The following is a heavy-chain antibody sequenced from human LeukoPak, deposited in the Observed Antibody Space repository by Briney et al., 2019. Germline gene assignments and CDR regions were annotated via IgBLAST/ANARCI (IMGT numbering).Heavy chain of an antibody. CDR3: ARLRGYYFDY. V-gene: IGHV4-59*08. D-gene: IGHD4-23*01. J-gene: IGHJ4*02. Sequence: SETLSLTCTVSGGSISSYYWSWIRQPQGKGLEWIGYIYYSGSTNYNPSLKSRVTISVDTSKNQFSLKLSSVTAADTAVYYCARLRGYYFDYWGQGTLVTVSS. CDR1: GGSISSYY. CDR2: IYYSGST.